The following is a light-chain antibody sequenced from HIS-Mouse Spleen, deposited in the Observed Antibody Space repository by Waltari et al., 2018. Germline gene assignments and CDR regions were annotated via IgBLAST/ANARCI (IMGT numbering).Light chain of an antibody. CDR2: DVS. V-gene: IGLV2-11*01. CDR3: CSYAGSYTFEVV. Sequence: QSALTQPRSVSWSPGQSVTISCTGTSSDVGGYNYVSWYQQHPGQAPKLMIYDVSKRPSGVPDRFSGSKSGNTASLTISGLQAEDEADYYCCSYAGSYTFEVVFGGGTTLTVL. J-gene: IGLJ2*01. CDR1: SSDVGGYNY.